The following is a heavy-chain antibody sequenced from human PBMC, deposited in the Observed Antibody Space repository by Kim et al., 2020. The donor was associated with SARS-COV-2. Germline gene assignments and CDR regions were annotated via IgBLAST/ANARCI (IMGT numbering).Heavy chain of an antibody. V-gene: IGHV4-30-4*01. D-gene: IGHD1-26*01. CDR1: GGSISSGDYY. Sequence: SETLSLTCTVSGGSISSGDYYWSWIRQPPGKGLEWIGYIYYSGSTYYNPSLKSRVTISVDTSKNQFSLKLSSVTAADTAVYYCASAQVGAPEVRAFDIWGQGTMVTVSS. J-gene: IGHJ3*02. CDR3: ASAQVGAPEVRAFDI. CDR2: IYYSGST.